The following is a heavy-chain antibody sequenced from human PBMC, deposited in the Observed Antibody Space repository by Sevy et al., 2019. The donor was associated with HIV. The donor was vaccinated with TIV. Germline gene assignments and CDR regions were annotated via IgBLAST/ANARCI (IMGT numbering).Heavy chain of an antibody. V-gene: IGHV1-18*01. CDR3: AWAAYCSGGSCYPFGFDP. Sequence: ASVKVSCKASGYTFTSYGISWVRQAPGQGLEWMGWISAYNGNTNYAQKLQGRVTMTTDTSTSTAYMELRSLRSDDTAVYYCAWAAYCSGGSCYPFGFDPWGQGTLVTVSS. J-gene: IGHJ5*02. CDR2: ISAYNGNT. CDR1: GYTFTSYG. D-gene: IGHD2-15*01.